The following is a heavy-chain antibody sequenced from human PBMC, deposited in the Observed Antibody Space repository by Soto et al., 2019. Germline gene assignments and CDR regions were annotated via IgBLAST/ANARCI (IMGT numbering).Heavy chain of an antibody. CDR3: ARHRYYGSGSYQFDY. J-gene: IGHJ4*02. V-gene: IGHV5-10-1*01. Sequence: GESLKISCKGSGYSFTSYWISWVRQMPGKGLEWMGRIDPSDSYTNHSPSFQGHVTISADKSISTAYLQWSSLKASDTAMYYCARHRYYGSGSYQFDYWGQGTLVTVSS. CDR1: GYSFTSYW. D-gene: IGHD3-10*01. CDR2: IDPSDSYT.